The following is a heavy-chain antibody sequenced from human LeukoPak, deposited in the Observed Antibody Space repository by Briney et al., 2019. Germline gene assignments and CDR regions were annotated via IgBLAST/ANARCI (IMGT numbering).Heavy chain of an antibody. CDR1: GGSFSGYY. D-gene: IGHD6-13*01. V-gene: IGHV4-34*01. CDR3: ARERRYSSSWYVGIPPKYYFDY. Sequence: PSETLSLTCAVYGGSFSGYYWSWIRQSPGKWLEWIGEINHSGSTNYNPSLKSRVTISVDTSKNQFSLKLSSVTAADTAVYYCARERRYSSSWYVGIPPKYYFDYWGQGTLVTVSS. CDR2: INHSGST. J-gene: IGHJ4*02.